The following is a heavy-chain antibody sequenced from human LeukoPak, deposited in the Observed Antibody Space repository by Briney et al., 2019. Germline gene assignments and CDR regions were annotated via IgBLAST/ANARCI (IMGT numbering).Heavy chain of an antibody. CDR2: ITSSSSSI. CDR3: ARSFDF. Sequence: GGSLRLSCAASGFTFSTYSMNWVRQAPGKGLEWVSYITSSSSSIYYADSVRGRFTISRDNAKNSLYLQMNSLRDEDTAVYYCARSFDFWGQGILVTVSS. V-gene: IGHV3-48*02. J-gene: IGHJ4*02. CDR1: GFTFSTYS.